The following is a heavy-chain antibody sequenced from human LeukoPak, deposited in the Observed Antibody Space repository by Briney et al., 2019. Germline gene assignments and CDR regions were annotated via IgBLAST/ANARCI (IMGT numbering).Heavy chain of an antibody. D-gene: IGHD3-22*01. Sequence: GGSLSLSCAASGFTFSNYWMSWVRQAPGKGLEWVANIKQDGSEKYYVDSVKGRFTISRDNAKNSLYLQMNSLRAEDTAVFYCAKDRPNYYDSSGYYPTFDYWGQGTLVTVSS. J-gene: IGHJ4*02. CDR3: AKDRPNYYDSSGYYPTFDY. CDR1: GFTFSNYW. CDR2: IKQDGSEK. V-gene: IGHV3-7*01.